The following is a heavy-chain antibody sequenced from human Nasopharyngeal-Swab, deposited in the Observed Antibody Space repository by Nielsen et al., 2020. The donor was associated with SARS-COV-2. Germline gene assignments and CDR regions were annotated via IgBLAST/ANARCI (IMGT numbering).Heavy chain of an antibody. CDR1: GFTFSGSA. Sequence: GESLKISCAASGFTFSGSAMHWVRQASGKGLEWVGRIRSKANSYATAYAASVKGRFTISRDDSKNTAYLQMNSLKTEDTAVYYCARGPPYSGSYWDALDIWGQGTMVTVSS. CDR2: IRSKANSYAT. V-gene: IGHV3-73*01. CDR3: ARGPPYSGSYWDALDI. J-gene: IGHJ3*02. D-gene: IGHD1-26*01.